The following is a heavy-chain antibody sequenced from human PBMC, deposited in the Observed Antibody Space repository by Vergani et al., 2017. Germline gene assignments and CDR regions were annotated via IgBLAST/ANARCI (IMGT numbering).Heavy chain of an antibody. CDR3: AKRGYGSGSYRNYMDV. V-gene: IGHV3-30*02. CDR2: IRYDGSNK. CDR1: GFTFSSYG. Sequence: QVQLVESGGGVVQPGGSLRLSCAASGFTFSSYGMHWVRQAPGKGLEWVAFIRYDGSNKYYADSVKGRFTISRDNSQNTLYLQMNSLRAEDTAVYYWAKRGYGSGSYRNYMDVWGKGTTVTVAS. J-gene: IGHJ6*03. D-gene: IGHD3-10*01.